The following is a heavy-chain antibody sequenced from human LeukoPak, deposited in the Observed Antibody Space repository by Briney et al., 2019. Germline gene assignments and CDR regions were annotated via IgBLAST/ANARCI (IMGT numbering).Heavy chain of an antibody. CDR1: GFTFSSYS. D-gene: IGHD5-12*01. CDR2: INSDGSST. CDR3: ACVATAHYYYYYMDV. V-gene: IGHV3-74*01. J-gene: IGHJ6*03. Sequence: GGSLRLSCAASGFTFSSYSMNWVRQAPGKGLVWVSRINSDGSSTSYADSVKGRFTISRDNAKNTLYLQMNSLRAEDTAVYYCACVATAHYYYYYMDVWGKGTTVTISS.